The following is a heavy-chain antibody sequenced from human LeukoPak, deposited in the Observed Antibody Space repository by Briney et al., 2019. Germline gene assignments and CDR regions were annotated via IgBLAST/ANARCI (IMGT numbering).Heavy chain of an antibody. J-gene: IGHJ4*02. CDR2: ISYDGNNK. D-gene: IGHD3-22*01. CDR1: GFTFSSYA. V-gene: IGHV3-30-3*01. CDR3: AKAPLYYYDSSGYYTYFDY. Sequence: PGGSLRLSCAASGFTFSSYAMHWVRQAPGKGLEWVAVISYDGNNKYYADSVKGRFTISRDNSKNTLYLQMNSLRAEDTAVYYCAKAPLYYYDSSGYYTYFDYWGQGTLVTVSS.